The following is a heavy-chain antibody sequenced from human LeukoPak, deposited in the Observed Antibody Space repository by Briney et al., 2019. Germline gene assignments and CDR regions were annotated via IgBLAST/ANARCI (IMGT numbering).Heavy chain of an antibody. D-gene: IGHD5-24*01. Sequence: ASVKVSCKASGYTFTSYAMHWVRQAPGQRLEWMGWSNAGNGNTKYAQKLQGRVTMTTDTSTSTAYMELRSLRSDDTAVYYCARGRDGYTRSAFDIWGQGTMVTVSS. CDR2: SNAGNGNT. CDR1: GYTFTSYA. J-gene: IGHJ3*02. V-gene: IGHV1-3*01. CDR3: ARGRDGYTRSAFDI.